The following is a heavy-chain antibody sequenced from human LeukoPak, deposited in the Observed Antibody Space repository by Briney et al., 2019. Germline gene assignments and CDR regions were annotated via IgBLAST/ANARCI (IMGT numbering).Heavy chain of an antibody. J-gene: IGHJ4*02. D-gene: IGHD6-19*01. CDR1: GYDFTSVG. V-gene: IGHV1-18*01. Sequence: PRASVKVSCKASGYDFTSVGITWVRRAPGQGLEWMGWISPYNGNTRYAQKFQGRVAMTTDTSTTTAYMELRGLRCNDTAVYYCARAGSGSGWYFDYWGQGTLVTVSS. CDR3: ARAGSGSGWYFDY. CDR2: ISPYNGNT.